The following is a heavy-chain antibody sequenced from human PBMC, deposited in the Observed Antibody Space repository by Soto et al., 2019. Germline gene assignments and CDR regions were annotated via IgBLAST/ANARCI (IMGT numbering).Heavy chain of an antibody. CDR1: GGSFSGYY. CDR2: INHSGST. D-gene: IGHD6-19*01. J-gene: IGHJ5*02. CDR3: AREGLSSGWQRFWFDP. Sequence: SETLSLTCAVYGGSFSGYYWSWIRQPPGKGLEWIGEINHSGSTNYNPSLKSRVTISVDTSKNQFSLKLSSVTAADTAVYYCAREGLSSGWQRFWFDPWGQGTLVTV. V-gene: IGHV4-34*01.